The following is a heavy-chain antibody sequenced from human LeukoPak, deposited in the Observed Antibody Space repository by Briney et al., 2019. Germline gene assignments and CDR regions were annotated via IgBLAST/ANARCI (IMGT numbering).Heavy chain of an antibody. CDR2: ISYDGSNK. J-gene: IGHJ4*02. CDR1: GFTFSSYA. CDR3: AREIIAALDY. Sequence: TGGSLRLSCAASGFTFSSYAMHWVRQAPGKGLEWVAVISYDGSNKYYADSVKGRFTISRDNSKNTLYLQMNSLRAEDTAVYYCAREIIAALDYWGQGTLVTVSS. V-gene: IGHV3-30-3*01. D-gene: IGHD6-6*01.